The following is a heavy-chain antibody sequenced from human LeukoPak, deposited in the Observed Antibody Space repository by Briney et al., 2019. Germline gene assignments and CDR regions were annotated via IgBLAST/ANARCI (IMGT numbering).Heavy chain of an antibody. D-gene: IGHD6-19*01. Sequence: GGSLRLSCAASGFTFSSYSMNWVRQAPGKGLEWVSYIGTSSLIYYADSVKGRFTISRDTSKNTLYLQMNSLRAEDTAVYYCARGPDGSGWYRVDYYYYYMDVWGKGTTVTVSS. V-gene: IGHV3-48*01. J-gene: IGHJ6*03. CDR3: ARGPDGSGWYRVDYYYYYMDV. CDR1: GFTFSSYS. CDR2: IGTSSLI.